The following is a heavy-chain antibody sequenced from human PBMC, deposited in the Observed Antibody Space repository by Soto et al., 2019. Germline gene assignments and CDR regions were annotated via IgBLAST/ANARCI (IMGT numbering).Heavy chain of an antibody. CDR2: IYHSGST. J-gene: IGHJ4*02. CDR3: ARAPPYCISSTCYRYVDY. CDR1: GGSISSGGYS. D-gene: IGHD2-2*02. Sequence: PSETLSLTCAVSGGSISSGGYSWSWIRQPPGKGLECIGYIYHSGSTYYNPSLKSRVTISVDRSKIQFSLKLTSVTAADTAVYYCARAPPYCISSTCYRYVDYWGQGTLVTVS. V-gene: IGHV4-30-2*01.